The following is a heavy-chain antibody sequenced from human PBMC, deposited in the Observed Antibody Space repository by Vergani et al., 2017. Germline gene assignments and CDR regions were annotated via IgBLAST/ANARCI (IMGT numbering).Heavy chain of an antibody. D-gene: IGHD3-10*01. Sequence: EVQLVQSGAEVKKPGESLKISCKGSGYSFTSYWIGWVRQMPGKGLEWMGIIYPGDSEVKSNPTFRGQVIFSVDTFVNTAYLQWRSLQASDTATYFCASGGHGSENGGALQLWGQGTNITVSS. CDR2: IYPGDSEV. CDR3: ASGGHGSENGGALQL. J-gene: IGHJ3*01. V-gene: IGHV5-51*01. CDR1: GYSFTSYW.